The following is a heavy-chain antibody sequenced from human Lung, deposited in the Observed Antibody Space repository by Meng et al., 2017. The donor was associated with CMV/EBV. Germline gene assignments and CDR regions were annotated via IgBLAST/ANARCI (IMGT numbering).Heavy chain of an antibody. J-gene: IGHJ4*02. CDR2: IDPNTGNP. CDR1: GYTFTSYA. Sequence: QVQLVPSGSELKQPGASLKVSCRPSGYTFTSYAINWVRQAPGQGPDWMGWIDPNTGNPTYDQGFTGRFVFSLDTSVSTAYLQINSLRADDTAVYYCARDSPLDGYSLLDYWGQGTLVTVSS. V-gene: IGHV7-4-1*02. CDR3: ARDSPLDGYSLLDY. D-gene: IGHD5-24*01.